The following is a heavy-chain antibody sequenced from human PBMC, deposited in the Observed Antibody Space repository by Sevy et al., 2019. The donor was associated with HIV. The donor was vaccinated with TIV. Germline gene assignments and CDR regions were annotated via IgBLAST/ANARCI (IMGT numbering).Heavy chain of an antibody. Sequence: GGSLRLSCAASGFTFSSYWMHWVRQAPGKGLVWVSRVNSDGSSTSYADSGKGRFTISRDNAKNTLYLQMNSLRAEDTAVYYCARGAAAGTFDYWGQGTLVTVSS. V-gene: IGHV3-74*01. D-gene: IGHD6-13*01. CDR2: VNSDGSST. CDR3: ARGAAAGTFDY. CDR1: GFTFSSYW. J-gene: IGHJ4*02.